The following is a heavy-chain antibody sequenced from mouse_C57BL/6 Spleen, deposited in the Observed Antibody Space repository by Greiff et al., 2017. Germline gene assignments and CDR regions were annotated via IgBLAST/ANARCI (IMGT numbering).Heavy chain of an antibody. V-gene: IGHV3-6*01. CDR3: AREGDYDNPYWYFDV. J-gene: IGHJ1*03. D-gene: IGHD2-1*01. CDR1: GYSITSGYY. Sequence: EVQLQESGPGLVKPSQSLSLTCSVTGYSITSGYYWNWIRQFPGNKLEWMGYISYDGSNNYNPSLKNRISITRDTSKNQFFLKLNSVTTEDTATYYCAREGDYDNPYWYFDVWGTGTTVTVSS. CDR2: ISYDGSN.